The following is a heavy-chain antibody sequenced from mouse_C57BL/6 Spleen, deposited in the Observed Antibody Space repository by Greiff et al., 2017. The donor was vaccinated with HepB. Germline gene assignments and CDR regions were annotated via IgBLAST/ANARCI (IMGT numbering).Heavy chain of an antibody. CDR2: ISSGSSTI. J-gene: IGHJ2*01. V-gene: IGHV5-17*01. CDR3: ASDGNYALYYFDY. D-gene: IGHD2-1*01. CDR1: GFTFSDYG. Sequence: EVKLVESGGGLVKPGGSLKLSCAASGFTFSDYGMHWVRQAPEKGLEWVAYISSGSSTIYYADTVKGRFTISRDNAKNTLFLQMTSLRSEDTAMYYCASDGNYALYYFDYWGQGTTLTVSS.